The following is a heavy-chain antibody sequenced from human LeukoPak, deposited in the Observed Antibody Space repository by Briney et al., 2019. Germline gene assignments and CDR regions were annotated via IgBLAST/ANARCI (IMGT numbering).Heavy chain of an antibody. CDR3: ARGGGPSGFGELLAYDP. J-gene: IGHJ5*02. CDR1: GGSISSSNW. D-gene: IGHD3-10*01. CDR2: IYHSGST. V-gene: IGHV4-4*02. Sequence: SGTLSLTCAVSGGSISSSNWWSWVRQPPGKGLEWIGEIYHSGSTNYNPSLKSRVTISVDKSKNQFSLKLSSVTAADTAVYYCARGGGPSGFGELLAYDPWGQGTLVTVSS.